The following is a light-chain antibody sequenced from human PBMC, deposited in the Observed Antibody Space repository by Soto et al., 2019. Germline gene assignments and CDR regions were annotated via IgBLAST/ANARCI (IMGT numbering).Light chain of an antibody. CDR3: CSYTSASTYV. V-gene: IGLV2-14*01. CDR1: SSDVGGYNY. CDR2: EVS. J-gene: IGLJ1*01. Sequence: QSALTQPASVSGSPGQSITISCTGTSSDVGGYNYVSWYQQHPGKAPKVMIYEVSNRPSGVSNRFSGSKSGNTASLTISGLQPEDEADYYCCSYTSASTYVFGTGTKVTVL.